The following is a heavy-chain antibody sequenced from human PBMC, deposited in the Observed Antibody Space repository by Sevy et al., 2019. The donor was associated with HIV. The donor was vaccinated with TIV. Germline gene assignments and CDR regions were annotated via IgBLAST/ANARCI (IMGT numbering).Heavy chain of an antibody. CDR1: GYAFTGYY. Sequence: ASVKVSCKASGYAFTGYYIHWVRQAPGQGLEWMGRINPISGGTDDSQKFQGRVTMTRDTSISTAYMDVTRLTSDDTAVYYCARAPTDFWTGGMDVWGQGTVVTASS. V-gene: IGHV1-2*06. D-gene: IGHD3-3*01. CDR2: INPISGGT. J-gene: IGHJ6*02. CDR3: ARAPTDFWTGGMDV.